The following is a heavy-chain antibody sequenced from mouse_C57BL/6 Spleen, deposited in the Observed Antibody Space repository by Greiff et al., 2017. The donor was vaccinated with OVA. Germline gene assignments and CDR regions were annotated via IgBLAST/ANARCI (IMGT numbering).Heavy chain of an antibody. V-gene: IGHV1-64*01. CDR3: ARSYGSSPSYWYFDV. J-gene: IGHJ1*03. CDR2: IHPNSGST. D-gene: IGHD1-1*01. Sequence: QVQLQQPGAELVKPGASVRLSSKASGSTFPSYWMHWVKRRPGQGLGWIGMIHPNSGSTNYNEKFKSKATLTVDKSSSTAYMQLSSLTSEDSAVYYCARSYGSSPSYWYFDVWGTGTTVTVSS. CDR1: GSTFPSYW.